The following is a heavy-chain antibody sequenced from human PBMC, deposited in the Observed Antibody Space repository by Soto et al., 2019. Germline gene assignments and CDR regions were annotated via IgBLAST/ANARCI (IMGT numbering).Heavy chain of an antibody. CDR3: AREGHGGGNHLDY. D-gene: IGHD3-10*01. Sequence: QVQLVESGGGVVQPGRSLRLSCAASGFTFSSYAMHWVRQAPGKGLEWVAVISYDGSNKYYADSLKGRFTISRDNSKNTLYLQMNSLRAEDTAVYYCAREGHGGGNHLDYWGQGALVTVSS. J-gene: IGHJ4*02. CDR1: GFTFSSYA. CDR2: ISYDGSNK. V-gene: IGHV3-30-3*01.